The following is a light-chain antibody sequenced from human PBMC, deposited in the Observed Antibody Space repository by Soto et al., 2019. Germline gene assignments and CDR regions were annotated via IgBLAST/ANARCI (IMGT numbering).Light chain of an antibody. J-gene: IGKJ1*01. CDR1: QSLLHSNGYNY. CDR3: MQPLQNPRT. V-gene: IGKV2-28*01. Sequence: DIVMTQSPLSLPVTAGEPASISCRSSQSLLHSNGYNYLDWYLQKPGQSPQLLIYLGSNRASGVPDRFSGSGSGTDFTLKISRVEAEDVGVYYCMQPLQNPRTFGQGTKVEIK. CDR2: LGS.